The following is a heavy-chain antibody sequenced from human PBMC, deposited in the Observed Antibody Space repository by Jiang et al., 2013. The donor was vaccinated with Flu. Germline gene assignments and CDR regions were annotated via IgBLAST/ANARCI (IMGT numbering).Heavy chain of an antibody. D-gene: IGHD2-2*02. CDR3: ARHNVGACSSASCYSDY. J-gene: IGHJ4*02. CDR2: INHSGST. CDR1: GGSFSGYY. V-gene: IGHV4-34*01. Sequence: LLKPSETLSLTCAVYGGSFSGYYWSWIRQPPGKGLEWIGEINHSGSTNYNPSLKSRVTISVDTSKNQFSLKLSSVTAADTAVYYCARHNVGACSSASCYSDYWGQGTLVTVSS.